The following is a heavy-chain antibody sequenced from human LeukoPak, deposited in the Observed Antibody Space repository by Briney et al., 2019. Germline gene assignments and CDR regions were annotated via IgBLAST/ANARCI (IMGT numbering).Heavy chain of an antibody. J-gene: IGHJ4*02. V-gene: IGHV3-48*03. CDR1: GFTFSSYE. Sequence: PGGSLRLSCVASGFTFSSYEMNWVRQAPGKGLEWVAYISTGGSTIYYAGSVKGRFTISRDNAKNSLYLQMNSLRAEDTAVYYCASRDYFDYWGQGTLVTVSS. CDR2: ISTGGSTI. CDR3: ASRDYFDY.